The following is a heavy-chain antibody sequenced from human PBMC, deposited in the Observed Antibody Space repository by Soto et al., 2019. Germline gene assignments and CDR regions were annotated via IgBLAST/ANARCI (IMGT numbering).Heavy chain of an antibody. V-gene: IGHV1-69*08. Sequence: QVQLVQSGAEVKKPGSSVKVSCKASGGTFSSYTISWVRQAPGQGLEWVGRIIPILGIANYAQKFQGRVTITADKSTGTAYMEMSSLRSEDTAVYYCARDQVGGDCYLSWFDPWGQGTLVTVSS. J-gene: IGHJ5*02. D-gene: IGHD2-21*01. CDR2: IIPILGIA. CDR3: ARDQVGGDCYLSWFDP. CDR1: GGTFSSYT.